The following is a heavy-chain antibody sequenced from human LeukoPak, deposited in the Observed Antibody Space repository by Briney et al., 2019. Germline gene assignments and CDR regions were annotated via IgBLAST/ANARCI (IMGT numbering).Heavy chain of an antibody. CDR3: ATGNHEWELPDY. Sequence: GASVKVSCKVSGYTLTELSIHWVRQAPGKGLEWMGGFDPEDGETIYAQKFQGRVTMTEDTSTDTAYMELSSLRSEDTAVYYCATGNHEWELPDYWGQGTLVTVSS. J-gene: IGHJ4*02. CDR1: GYTLTELS. CDR2: FDPEDGET. D-gene: IGHD1-26*01. V-gene: IGHV1-24*01.